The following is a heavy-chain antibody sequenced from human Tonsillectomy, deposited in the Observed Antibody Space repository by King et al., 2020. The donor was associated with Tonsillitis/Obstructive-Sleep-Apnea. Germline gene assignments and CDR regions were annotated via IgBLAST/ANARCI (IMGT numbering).Heavy chain of an antibody. D-gene: IGHD5-12*01. CDR2: IRSKAYGGTT. V-gene: IGHV3-49*04. CDR3: TRERPGYSGYDGFDY. J-gene: IGHJ4*02. Sequence: VQLVESGGGLVQPGRSLRLSCTASGFTFGDYAMSWVRQAPGKGREWVGFIRSKAYGGTTEYAASVKGRFTISRDDSKSIAYLQMNSLKTEDTAVYYCTRERPGYSGYDGFDYWGQGTLVTVSS. CDR1: GFTFGDYA.